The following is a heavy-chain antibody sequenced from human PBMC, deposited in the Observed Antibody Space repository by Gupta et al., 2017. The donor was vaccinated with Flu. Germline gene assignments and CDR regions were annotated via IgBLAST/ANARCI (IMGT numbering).Heavy chain of an antibody. V-gene: IGHV3-33*01. J-gene: IGHJ4*02. CDR3: ARDSKSGFHFDD. Sequence: AASGFSSSYYGMDWVRQAPGKGLEGVAVIWFDGSNKYYADSVKGRFTISRDNSKNTLYLQMTNLRAEATAVYYCARDSKSGFHFDDGGQGTLVTVYS. D-gene: IGHD2-21*01. CDR1: GFSSSYYG. CDR2: IWFDGSNK.